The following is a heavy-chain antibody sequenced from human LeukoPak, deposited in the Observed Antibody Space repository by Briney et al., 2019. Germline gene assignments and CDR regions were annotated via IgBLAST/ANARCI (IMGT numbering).Heavy chain of an antibody. D-gene: IGHD6-19*01. CDR2: ISSSGSTI. Sequence: GGSLRPSCAASGFTFSSYEMNWVRQAPGKGLEWVSYISSSGSTIYYADSVKGRFTISRDNAKNSLYLQMNSLRAEDTAVYYCVGTFSSGWYYFDYWGQGTLVTVSS. CDR1: GFTFSSYE. CDR3: VGTFSSGWYYFDY. V-gene: IGHV3-48*03. J-gene: IGHJ4*02.